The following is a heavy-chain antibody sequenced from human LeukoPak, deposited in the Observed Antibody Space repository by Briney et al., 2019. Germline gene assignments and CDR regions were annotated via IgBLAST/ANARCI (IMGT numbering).Heavy chain of an antibody. V-gene: IGHV3-64*01. D-gene: IGHD3-22*01. Sequence: GGALRLSCAASGFTFSSYAMHWVRQAPGKGLEYVSAISSNGGSTYYANSVKGRFTISRDNSKNTLYLQMGSLRAEDMAVYYCARGRGYYSDSSGYYFDYWAQGTLVTVSS. CDR2: ISSNGGST. J-gene: IGHJ4*02. CDR1: GFTFSSYA. CDR3: ARGRGYYSDSSGYYFDY.